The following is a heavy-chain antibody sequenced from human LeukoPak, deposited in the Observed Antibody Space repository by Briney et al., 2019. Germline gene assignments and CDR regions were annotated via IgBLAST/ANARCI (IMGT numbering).Heavy chain of an antibody. CDR3: AREAVTTWLDY. V-gene: IGHV1-58*01. J-gene: IGHJ4*02. Sequence: SVKVSCKASGFTFTSSAVQWVRQARGQRLEWIGWIVVGSGNTNYAQKFQGRVTITRDTSASTAYMELSSLRSEDTAVYYCAREAVTTWLDYWGQGTLVTASS. CDR2: IVVGSGNT. CDR1: GFTFTSSA. D-gene: IGHD4-11*01.